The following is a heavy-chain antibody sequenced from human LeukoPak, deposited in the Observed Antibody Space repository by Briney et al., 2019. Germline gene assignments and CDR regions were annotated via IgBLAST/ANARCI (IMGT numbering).Heavy chain of an antibody. J-gene: IGHJ4*02. CDR3: ARALEPSIAVIDY. V-gene: IGHV3-7*01. Sequence: PGGSLRLSCAASGFTFSSYWMSWVRQAPGKGLEWVANIKQDGSEKYYVDSVKGRFTISRDNAKNSLYLQMNSLRAEDTAVYYCARALEPSIAVIDYWGQGTLVTVSS. D-gene: IGHD6-19*01. CDR2: IKQDGSEK. CDR1: GFTFSSYW.